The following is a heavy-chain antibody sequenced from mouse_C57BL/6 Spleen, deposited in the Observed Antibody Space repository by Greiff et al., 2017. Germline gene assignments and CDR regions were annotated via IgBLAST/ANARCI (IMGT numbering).Heavy chain of an antibody. CDR1: GYSITSGYY. D-gene: IGHD1-1*01. Sequence: EVQLQESGPGLVKPSQSLSLTCSVTGYSITSGYYWNWIRQFPGNKLEWMGYISYDGSNNYNPSLKNRISITRDTSKNQFFLKLNSVTTEDTATYYCAREMDYYGSSYGAMDYWGQGTSVTVSS. J-gene: IGHJ4*01. CDR3: AREMDYYGSSYGAMDY. CDR2: ISYDGSN. V-gene: IGHV3-6*01.